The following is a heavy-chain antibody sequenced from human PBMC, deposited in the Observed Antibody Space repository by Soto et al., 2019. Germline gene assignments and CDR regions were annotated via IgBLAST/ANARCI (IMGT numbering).Heavy chain of an antibody. Sequence: SETLSLTCSVSGGSVSNKTYYWSWIRQPPGKRLEWIGYVYYSGTTNYNPSLKSRVTISVDMSKNQFSLRLSSVTAADTALYHFARTRAVPNPLRSRYFFHYGGRGPLATVP. CDR1: GGSVSNKTYY. J-gene: IGHJ4*02. D-gene: IGHD2-8*01. CDR3: ARTRAVPNPLRSRYFFHY. CDR2: VYYSGTT. V-gene: IGHV4-61*01.